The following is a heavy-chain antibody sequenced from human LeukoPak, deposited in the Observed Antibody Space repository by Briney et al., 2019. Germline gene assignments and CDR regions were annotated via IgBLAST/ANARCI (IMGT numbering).Heavy chain of an antibody. D-gene: IGHD3-3*01. Sequence: PSETLSLTCAVYGGSFSGYYWSWIRQPPGKGLEWIEEINHSGSTNYNPSLKSRVTISVDTSKNQFSLKLSSVTAADTAVSYCARGAAKRNDFWSGYYSYYFDYWGQGTLVTVSS. J-gene: IGHJ4*02. CDR1: GGSFSGYY. CDR3: ARGAAKRNDFWSGYYSYYFDY. CDR2: INHSGST. V-gene: IGHV4-34*01.